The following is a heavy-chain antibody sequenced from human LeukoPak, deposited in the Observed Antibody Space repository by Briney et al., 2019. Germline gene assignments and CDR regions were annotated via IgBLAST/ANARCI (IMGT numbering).Heavy chain of an antibody. Sequence: PGGSLRLSCAASGFTFSGYGMHWVRQAPGKGLEWVSVISGSGGSTFYADSVKGRFTISRDNSKNTLYLQMNSLRAEDTAVYYCAKRGDLDSSGSLRYFDYWGQGTLVTVSS. J-gene: IGHJ4*02. CDR2: ISGSGGST. CDR1: GFTFSGYG. D-gene: IGHD3-22*01. CDR3: AKRGDLDSSGSLRYFDY. V-gene: IGHV3-23*01.